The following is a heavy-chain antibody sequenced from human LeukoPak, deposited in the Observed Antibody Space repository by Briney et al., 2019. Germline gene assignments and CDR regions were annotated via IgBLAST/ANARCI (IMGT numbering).Heavy chain of an antibody. D-gene: IGHD2-2*01. CDR2: INTNTGNP. CDR1: GYTFTSYA. J-gene: IGHJ6*03. V-gene: IGHV7-4-1*02. CDR3: ARDNIVVVPAAIEQVYYMDV. Sequence: ASVKVSCKASGYTFTSYAMNWVRQAPGQGLEWMGWINTNTGNPTYAQGFPGRFVFSLDTSVSTAYLQISSLKTEDTAVYYCARDNIVVVPAAIEQVYYMDVWGKGTTVTVSS.